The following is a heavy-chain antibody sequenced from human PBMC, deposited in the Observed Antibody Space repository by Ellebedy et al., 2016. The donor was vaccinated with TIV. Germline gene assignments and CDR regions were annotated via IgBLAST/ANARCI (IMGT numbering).Heavy chain of an antibody. CDR3: ARDLLSHEYYYYGTDV. V-gene: IGHV1-46*01. CDR2: INPSGGST. Sequence: ASVKVSCKASGYTFTSYYMHWVRQAPGQGLEWMGIINPSGGSTSYAQKFQGRVTMTRDTSTSTVYMELSSLRSEDTAVYYCARDLLSHEYYYYGTDVWGQGTTVTVSS. CDR1: GYTFTSYY. D-gene: IGHD3-3*01. J-gene: IGHJ6*02.